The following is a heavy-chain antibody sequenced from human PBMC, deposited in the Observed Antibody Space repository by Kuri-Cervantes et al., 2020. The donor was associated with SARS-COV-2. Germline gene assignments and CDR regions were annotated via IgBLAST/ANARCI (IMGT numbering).Heavy chain of an antibody. CDR3: ARRPSYDGTGVYYYYMDV. CDR1: GYTFTSYG. CDR2: IIPYLGST. Sequence: SVKVSCKASGYTFTSYGISWVRQAPGQGLEWMGGIIPYLGSTKYAQNFQGRPFLTADESTNTAHVELSSLTSEDTAVYYCARRPSYDGTGVYYYYMDVWGKGTTVTVSS. D-gene: IGHD1-7*01. V-gene: IGHV1-69*13. J-gene: IGHJ6*03.